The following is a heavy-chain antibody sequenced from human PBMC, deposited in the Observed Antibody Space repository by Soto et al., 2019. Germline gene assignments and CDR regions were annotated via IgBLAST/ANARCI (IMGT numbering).Heavy chain of an antibody. D-gene: IGHD6-19*01. V-gene: IGHV1-2*04. CDR1: GYTFTGYY. J-gene: IGHJ6*02. CDR3: ARDITSGNIAVAGSLYYYYGMDV. CDR2: INPNSGGI. Sequence: ASVKVSCKASGYTFTGYYMHWVRQAPGQGLKWKGRINPNSGGINYAKMFQGWVTMTRDTSISTAYMELSRLRSDDTAVYYCARDITSGNIAVAGSLYYYYGMDVWGQGTTVTVSS.